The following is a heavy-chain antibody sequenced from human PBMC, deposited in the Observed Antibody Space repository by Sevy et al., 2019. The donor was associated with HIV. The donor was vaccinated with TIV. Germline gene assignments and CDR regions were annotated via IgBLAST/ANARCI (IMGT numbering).Heavy chain of an antibody. D-gene: IGHD3-10*01. CDR3: ARDLASGSFFSLYFDY. Sequence: GGSLRLSCAASGLNVSDYFMTWIRQAPGKRPEWVSYISSSGTIIYYADSVKGRLTISRDNTKNSLFLQMNSLRVEDTAMYYCARDLASGSFFSLYFDYWGQGTLVTVSS. V-gene: IGHV3-11*01. CDR2: ISSSGTII. CDR1: GLNVSDYF. J-gene: IGHJ4*02.